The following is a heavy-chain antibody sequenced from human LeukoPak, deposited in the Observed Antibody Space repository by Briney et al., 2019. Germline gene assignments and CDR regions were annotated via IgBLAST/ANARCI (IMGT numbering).Heavy chain of an antibody. D-gene: IGHD6-13*01. Sequence: GGSLRLSCAASGFTFSGSAMHWVRQASGKGLEWVGRIRSKANSYATAYAASVKGRFTISRDDSKNTAYLQMNSLKTEDTAVYYCTRLLVAAAGRWVDYWGQGTLVTVSS. CDR2: IRSKANSYAT. CDR1: GFTFSGSA. CDR3: TRLLVAAAGRWVDY. J-gene: IGHJ4*02. V-gene: IGHV3-73*01.